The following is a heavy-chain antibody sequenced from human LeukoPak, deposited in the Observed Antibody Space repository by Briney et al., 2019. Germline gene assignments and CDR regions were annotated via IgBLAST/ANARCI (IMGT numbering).Heavy chain of an antibody. D-gene: IGHD2-21*02. CDR3: ASVLYCGADCYSGRYFFDY. Sequence: ASVKVSCNAAGDTYTTYDMHWLRQAPGQGREGRGIINPSGDSTSYEQKFQRRVTMTTDTSTSTDSNQLSSLISENTAEYYCASVLYCGADCYSGRYFFDYWGQGTLVTVSS. J-gene: IGHJ4*02. CDR2: INPSGDST. V-gene: IGHV1-46*01. CDR1: GDTYTTYD.